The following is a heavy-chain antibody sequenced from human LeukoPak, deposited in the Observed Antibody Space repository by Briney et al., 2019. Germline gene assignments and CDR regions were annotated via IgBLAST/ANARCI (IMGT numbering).Heavy chain of an antibody. CDR3: VKDRRNPYRPEGPFDP. V-gene: IGHV3-9*01. J-gene: IGHJ5*02. CDR1: GFTFEDYA. D-gene: IGHD1-14*01. CDR2: INWNSAST. Sequence: GGSLRLSCAVSGFTFEDYAMHWVRQAPGKGLEWVSGINWNSASTGYADSVKGRFTISRDNVMNSLYLQMNSLRPEDTALYYCVKDRRNPYRPEGPFDPWGQGTLVTVSS.